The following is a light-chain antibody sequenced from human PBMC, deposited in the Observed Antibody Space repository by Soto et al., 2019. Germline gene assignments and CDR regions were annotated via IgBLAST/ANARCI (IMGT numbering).Light chain of an antibody. CDR1: QTVSRN. V-gene: IGKV3-15*01. Sequence: EVVMTQSPATLPVTPGERATLSGRASQTVSRNFAWYQPRPGQAPRLLIYDISNRAAGVPARFSGSGSETEFTLTIRSLQSEDSAVYFCQQYNNWPSFGQGTRLEIK. CDR2: DIS. CDR3: QQYNNWPS. J-gene: IGKJ5*01.